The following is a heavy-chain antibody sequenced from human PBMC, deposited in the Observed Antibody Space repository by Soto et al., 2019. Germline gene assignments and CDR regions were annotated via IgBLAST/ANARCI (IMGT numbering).Heavy chain of an antibody. CDR3: AKLGLNDFWSDASDY. D-gene: IGHD3-3*01. V-gene: IGHV3-23*01. CDR1: GFTFSSYA. J-gene: IGHJ4*02. CDR2: ISGSGGST. Sequence: GGSLRLSCAASGFTFSSYAMSWVRQAPGKGLEWVSAISGSGGSTYYADSVKGRFTISRDNSKNTLYLQMNSLRAEDTAVYYCAKLGLNDFWSDASDYWGQGTLVTVSS.